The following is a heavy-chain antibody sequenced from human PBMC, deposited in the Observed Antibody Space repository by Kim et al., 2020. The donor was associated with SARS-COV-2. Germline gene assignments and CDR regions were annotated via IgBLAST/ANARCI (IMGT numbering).Heavy chain of an antibody. J-gene: IGHJ4*02. Sequence: ASVKVSCKASGYTFKTYPIHWLRQAPGQTLEWMGWVNAASDQTKYSQKFQGRITISRDTSANTAYMELSSLTTKDTAFYYCVRDITLTVYLYWCPGTLV. CDR2: VNAASDQT. CDR1: GYTFKTYP. V-gene: IGHV1-3*01. D-gene: IGHD1-26*01. CDR3: VRDITLTVYLY.